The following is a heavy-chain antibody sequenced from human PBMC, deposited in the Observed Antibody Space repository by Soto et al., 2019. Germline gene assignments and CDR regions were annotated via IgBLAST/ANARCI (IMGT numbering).Heavy chain of an antibody. Sequence: PSETLSLTCTVSGDSITSSKHYWSWIRQHPGKGLGWIGYIYLSGFTYSTPSLKSRVNMSLDTSKNQFSLKLSSVTAADTAVYYCARIAAAGTNFDYWGQGTLVTVSS. J-gene: IGHJ4*02. CDR3: ARIAAAGTNFDY. V-gene: IGHV4-30-4*08. D-gene: IGHD6-13*01. CDR2: IYLSGFT. CDR1: GDSITSSKHY.